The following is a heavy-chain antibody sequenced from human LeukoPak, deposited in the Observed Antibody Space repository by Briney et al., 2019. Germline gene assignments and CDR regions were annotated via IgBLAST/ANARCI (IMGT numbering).Heavy chain of an antibody. CDR2: ISAYNGNT. Sequence: ASVKVSCKASGYTFTSYGISWVRQPPGQGHEWMGWISAYNGNTNYAQKLQGRVTMTTDTSTSTAYMELRSLRSDDTAVYYCASTYGDYGYYMDVWGKGTTVTVSS. J-gene: IGHJ6*03. CDR1: GYTFTSYG. D-gene: IGHD4-17*01. V-gene: IGHV1-18*01. CDR3: ASTYGDYGYYMDV.